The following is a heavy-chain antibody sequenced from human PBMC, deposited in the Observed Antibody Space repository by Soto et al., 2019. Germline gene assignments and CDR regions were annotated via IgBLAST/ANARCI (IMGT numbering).Heavy chain of an antibody. J-gene: IGHJ5*02. D-gene: IGHD3-22*01. Sequence: QVQLQESGPGLVKPSQTLSLTCTVSGGSISSGGYYWSWIRQHPGKGLEWIGYIYYSGSTYYNPSLKSRVTISVDTSKTQFALKLRSVTAADTAVYYCAISSGYADWFDPWGQGTLVTVSS. V-gene: IGHV4-31*03. CDR3: AISSGYADWFDP. CDR1: GGSISSGGYY. CDR2: IYYSGST.